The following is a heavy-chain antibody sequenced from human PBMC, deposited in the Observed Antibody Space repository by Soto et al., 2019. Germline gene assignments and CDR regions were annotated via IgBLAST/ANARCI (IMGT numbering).Heavy chain of an antibody. J-gene: IGHJ6*02. Sequence: SVKVSCKASGGTFSSYAISWVRQAPGQGLEWMGGIIPTFGTANYAQKFQGRVTITADESTSTAYMELSSLRSEDTAVYYCASPNIAARTSYYYYGMDVWGQGTTVTVSS. CDR2: IIPTFGTA. CDR3: ASPNIAARTSYYYYGMDV. CDR1: GGTFSSYA. D-gene: IGHD6-6*01. V-gene: IGHV1-69*13.